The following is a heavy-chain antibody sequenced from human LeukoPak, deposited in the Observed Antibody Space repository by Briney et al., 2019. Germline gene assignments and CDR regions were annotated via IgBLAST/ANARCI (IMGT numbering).Heavy chain of an antibody. Sequence: GGSLRLSCAASGFTVNSNYMSWVRQAPGKGLEWVSVIYSGGSTYYADSVKGRFTISRDNSKNTLYLQMNSLRAVDTAVYYCAISSGWYLGNFDYWGQGTLVTVSS. CDR3: AISSGWYLGNFDY. CDR2: IYSGGST. D-gene: IGHD6-19*01. CDR1: GFTVNSNY. V-gene: IGHV3-53*01. J-gene: IGHJ4*02.